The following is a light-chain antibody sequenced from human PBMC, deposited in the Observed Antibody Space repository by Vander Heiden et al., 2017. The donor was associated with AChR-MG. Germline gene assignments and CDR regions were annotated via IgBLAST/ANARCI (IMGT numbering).Light chain of an antibody. CDR3: ASYVSSSTVV. CDR1: GSDVGGYSY. CDR2: DVS. V-gene: IGLV2-14*01. J-gene: IGLJ2*01. Sequence: QSALTQPAPVSGSPGQSIPISCTGTGSDVGGYSYVSWFQQHPGRAPKLIIYDVSNRPSGVSNRFSASKSGNTASLTISGLQAEDEADYYCASYVSSSTVVFGGGTKLTVL.